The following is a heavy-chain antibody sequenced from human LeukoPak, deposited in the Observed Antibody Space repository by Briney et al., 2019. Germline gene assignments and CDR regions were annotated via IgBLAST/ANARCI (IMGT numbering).Heavy chain of an antibody. CDR3: ARGSPSRGSSFPFGY. Sequence: SETLSLTCTVSGGSISSYYWSWIRQPPGKGLEWIGYIYYSGSTNYNPSLKSRVTISVDTSKNQFSLKLSSVTAADTAVYYCARGSPSRGSSFPFGYWGQGTLVTVSS. CDR2: IYYSGST. V-gene: IGHV4-59*01. J-gene: IGHJ4*02. D-gene: IGHD6-6*01. CDR1: GGSISSYY.